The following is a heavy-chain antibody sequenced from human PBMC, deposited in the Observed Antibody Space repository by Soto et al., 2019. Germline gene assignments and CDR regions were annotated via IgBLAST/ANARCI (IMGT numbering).Heavy chain of an antibody. Sequence: QVQLVQSGAEVKKPGSSVKVSCKASGGTFSSYAISWVRQAPGQGLEWMGGIIPIFGTANYAQKFQGRVTITADESTSTAYVELSSLGSEDTAVYSCARAPPGSSSWYWYFDLWGRGTLVSVSS. CDR2: IIPIFGTA. J-gene: IGHJ2*01. V-gene: IGHV1-69*01. D-gene: IGHD6-13*01. CDR1: GGTFSSYA. CDR3: ARAPPGSSSWYWYFDL.